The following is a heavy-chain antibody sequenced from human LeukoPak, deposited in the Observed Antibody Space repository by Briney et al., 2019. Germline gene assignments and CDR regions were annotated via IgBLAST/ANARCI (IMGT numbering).Heavy chain of an antibody. CDR3: ARSNAVSGYSYGSDY. D-gene: IGHD5-18*01. J-gene: IGHJ4*02. V-gene: IGHV1-46*01. CDR1: GYSFTTYY. CDR2: INPSGGST. Sequence: ASVKVSCKASGYSFTTYYMHWVRQAPGQGLEWMGIINPSGGSTDYSQRFQGRVTMTRDTSTSTVHMELSSLRSDDTAVYYCARSNAVSGYSYGSDYWGQGTLVTVSS.